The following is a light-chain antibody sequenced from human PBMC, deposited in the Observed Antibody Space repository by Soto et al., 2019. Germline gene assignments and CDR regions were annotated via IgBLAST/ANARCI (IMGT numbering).Light chain of an antibody. Sequence: EVGMTQYPATLSVFSGGRATLSCRASHSVSSSLAWYQQKPGQAPRLLISGASTRAAGIPARFSGSGSGTEFTLTISSLQSEDFAVYYCQHYNTWPWTFGQGTKVDI. J-gene: IGKJ1*01. V-gene: IGKV3-15*01. CDR2: GAS. CDR1: HSVSSS. CDR3: QHYNTWPWT.